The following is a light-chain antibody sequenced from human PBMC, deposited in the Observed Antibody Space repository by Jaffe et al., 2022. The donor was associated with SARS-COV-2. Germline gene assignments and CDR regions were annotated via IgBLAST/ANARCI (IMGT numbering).Light chain of an antibody. CDR1: SSSIGGNT. CDR2: RNN. Sequence: QSILTQPPSASGAPGQWVTISCSGSSSSIGGNTVNWYQRLPGTAPKLLIYRNNQRPSGVPGRFSGSKSGTSASLAISGLQSEDEAEYYCASWDDNLHGVLFGGGTKLTVL. J-gene: IGLJ2*01. V-gene: IGLV1-44*01. CDR3: ASWDDNLHGVL.